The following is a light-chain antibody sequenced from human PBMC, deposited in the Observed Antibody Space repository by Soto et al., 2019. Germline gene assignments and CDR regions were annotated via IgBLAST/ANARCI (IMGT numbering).Light chain of an antibody. V-gene: IGKV1-17*01. Sequence: DIQMTQSPFSLSASVGDRVTITCRASEDIRFLGWFQQEPGEAPKRLIYATSNLEGGVPSRFSGSGSGTEFTLTISSLQPDDFATYFCLQHNTYPYTFGQGTKVDIK. J-gene: IGKJ2*01. CDR2: ATS. CDR3: LQHNTYPYT. CDR1: EDIRF.